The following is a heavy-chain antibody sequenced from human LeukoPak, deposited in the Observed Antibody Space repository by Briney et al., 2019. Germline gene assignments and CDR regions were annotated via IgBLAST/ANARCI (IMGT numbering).Heavy chain of an antibody. D-gene: IGHD3-22*01. V-gene: IGHV4-59*01. CDR2: IYYSGST. CDR3: ARHSYYYDSSGYRGLDY. Sequence: SETLSLTCTVSGGSISSYYWSWIRQPAGKGLEWIGYIYYSGSTNYNPSLKSRVTISVDTSKNQFSLKLSSVTAADTAVYYCARHSYYYDSSGYRGLDYWGQGTLVTVSS. CDR1: GGSISSYY. J-gene: IGHJ4*02.